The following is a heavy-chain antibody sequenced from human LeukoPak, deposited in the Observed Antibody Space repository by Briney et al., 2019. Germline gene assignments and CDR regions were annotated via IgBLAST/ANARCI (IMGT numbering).Heavy chain of an antibody. CDR1: GFTFSSYW. V-gene: IGHV3-7*01. J-gene: IGHJ4*02. D-gene: IGHD2-15*01. CDR2: IKQDGSEK. CDR3: ASGPCDGSCYSW. Sequence: QPGGSLRLSCAASGFTFSSYWMSCVRQAPGKGLEWVANIKQDGSEKYYVDSVKGRFTISRDNAKNSLYLKMNSLRAEDTAVYYCASGPCDGSCYSWWGQGTLVTVSS.